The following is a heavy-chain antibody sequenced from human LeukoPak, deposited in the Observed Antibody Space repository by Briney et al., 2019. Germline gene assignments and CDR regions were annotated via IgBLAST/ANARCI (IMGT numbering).Heavy chain of an antibody. CDR2: ISYDGSNK. CDR1: GFTFSSYA. Sequence: QPGRSLRLSCAASGFTFSSYAMHWVRQAPGKGLEWVAVISYDGSNKYYADSVKGRFTISRDNSKNTLYLQMNSLRAEDTAVYYCARARYQLPRPGFGGSVAGSTYFDYWGQGTLVTVSS. J-gene: IGHJ4*02. V-gene: IGHV3-30*04. CDR3: ARARYQLPRPGFGGSVAGSTYFDY. D-gene: IGHD2-2*01.